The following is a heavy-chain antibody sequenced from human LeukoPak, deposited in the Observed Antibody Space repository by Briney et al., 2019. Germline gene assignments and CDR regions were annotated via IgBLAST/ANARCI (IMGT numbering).Heavy chain of an antibody. Sequence: ASVKVSCKASGYTFTGYYMHWVRQAPGQGLGWMGWINPNSGGTNYAQKFQGRVTMTRDTSISTAYMELSRLRSDDTAVYYCARGPRTSSGYDYLVYWGQGTLVTVSS. V-gene: IGHV1-2*02. J-gene: IGHJ4*02. CDR3: ARGPRTSSGYDYLVY. CDR1: GYTFTGYY. D-gene: IGHD5-12*01. CDR2: INPNSGGT.